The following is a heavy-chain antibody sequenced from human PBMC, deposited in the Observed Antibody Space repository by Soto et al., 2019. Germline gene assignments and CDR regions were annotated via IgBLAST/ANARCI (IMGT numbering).Heavy chain of an antibody. J-gene: IGHJ6*02. CDR3: AKVVEIGGMDV. CDR1: GFTFSSYG. V-gene: IGHV3-30*18. D-gene: IGHD2-2*01. Sequence: QVQLVESGGGVVQPGRSLRLSCAASGFTFSSYGMRWVRQAPGKGLEWVAVISYDGSNKYYADSVKGRFTISRDNSKNTLYLQMNSLRAEDTAVYYCAKVVEIGGMDVWGQGTTVTVSS. CDR2: ISYDGSNK.